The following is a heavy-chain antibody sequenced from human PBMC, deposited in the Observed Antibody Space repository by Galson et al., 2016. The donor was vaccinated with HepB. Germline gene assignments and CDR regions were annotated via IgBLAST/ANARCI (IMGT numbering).Heavy chain of an antibody. CDR1: YTFSSFD. J-gene: IGHJ4*02. CDR3: AREGVWGV. CDR2: LNPKSGNT. D-gene: IGHD3-10*01. Sequence: YTFSSFDINWVRQASGQGLEWMGWLNPKSGNTGYAHKFQGRVTLTRNTSTSTAYMELRSLRYDDTAVYYCAREGVWGVWGQGTLVTVSS. V-gene: IGHV1-8*01.